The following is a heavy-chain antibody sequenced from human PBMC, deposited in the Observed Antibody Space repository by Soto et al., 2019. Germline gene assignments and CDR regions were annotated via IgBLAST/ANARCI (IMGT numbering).Heavy chain of an antibody. J-gene: IGHJ6*01. CDR3: AGTSNFYYVL. CDR2: IKQDGSEK. V-gene: IGHV3-7*01. Sequence: VSWVSKAPGKGLEWGANIKQDGSEKYYADSVKGRFTIPKDISKTPLSLQMNSLRADDSAFYFCAGTSNFYYVL. D-gene: IGHD2-2*01.